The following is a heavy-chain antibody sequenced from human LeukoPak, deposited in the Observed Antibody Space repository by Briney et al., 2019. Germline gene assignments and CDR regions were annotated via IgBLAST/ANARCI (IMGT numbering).Heavy chain of an antibody. Sequence: PGGSLRLSCAVSGFRFSNYWMTWVRQAPGKGLESVANIKHDGSGPSYLDSVKGRFTISRDNARNLLSLQMSSLRAEDTAVYYCARAREITVSGTDYFDYWGQGTLVTVSS. D-gene: IGHD6-19*01. CDR1: GFRFSNYW. CDR2: IKHDGSGP. CDR3: ARAREITVSGTDYFDY. J-gene: IGHJ4*02. V-gene: IGHV3-7*01.